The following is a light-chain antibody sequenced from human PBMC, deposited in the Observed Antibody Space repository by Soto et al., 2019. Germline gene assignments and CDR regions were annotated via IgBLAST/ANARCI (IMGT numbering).Light chain of an antibody. J-gene: IGKJ1*01. CDR3: QKYGSSPWT. Sequence: ELVLTQSPGTLSLSPGERATLSCRASQSISSNLAWYLQKVGQAPRLLIYAESNRATGIPDRLSGSGSGTDLNLTISRLEPEDFAVYYCQKYGSSPWTFGQGTKVDIK. CDR1: QSISSN. CDR2: AES. V-gene: IGKV3-20*01.